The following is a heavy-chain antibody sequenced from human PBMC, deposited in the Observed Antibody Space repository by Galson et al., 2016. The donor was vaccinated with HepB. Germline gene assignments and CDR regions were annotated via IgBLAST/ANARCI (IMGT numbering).Heavy chain of an antibody. D-gene: IGHD3-3*01. CDR2: ISYDGRNK. CDR1: GFSFSDYP. V-gene: IGHV3-30*04. J-gene: IGHJ4*02. Sequence: SLRPSCAVSGFSFSDYPMHWVRQAPGKGLEWVAVISYDGRNKYYADSVKGRFTISRDTSKNTVHLQMNSLRVEDTAVYYCARVGRHYDFWSGYHYYFDHWGQGTLVTVAS. CDR3: ARVGRHYDFWSGYHYYFDH.